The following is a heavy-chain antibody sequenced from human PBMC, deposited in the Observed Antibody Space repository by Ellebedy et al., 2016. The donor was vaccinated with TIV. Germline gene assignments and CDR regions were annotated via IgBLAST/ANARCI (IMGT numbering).Heavy chain of an antibody. CDR2: IYYSGST. J-gene: IGHJ4*02. Sequence: SETLSLTXTVSGGSVSSGSYYWGWIRQPPGKGLEWIGSIYYSGSTYYNPSLKSRVTISVDTSENQFSLSLNSVTTADTAVYYCARRWGDGQPYFDYWGQGALVTVSS. V-gene: IGHV4-39*01. D-gene: IGHD1-26*01. CDR3: ARRWGDGQPYFDY. CDR1: GGSVSSGSYY.